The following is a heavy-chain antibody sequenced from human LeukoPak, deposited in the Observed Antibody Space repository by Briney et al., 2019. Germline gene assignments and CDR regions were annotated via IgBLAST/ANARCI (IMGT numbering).Heavy chain of an antibody. J-gene: IGHJ6*03. V-gene: IGHV4-34*01. CDR3: ARVHYDSSGYSNQPYYYYYMDV. CDR1: GGSFSGYY. Sequence: SETLSLTCAVYGGSFSGYYWSWIRQPPGKGLEWIGEINHSGSTNYNPALKRRVTISVDTSKNQFSLKLMSVTAADTAVYYCARVHYDSSGYSNQPYYYYYMDVWGKGTTVTVSS. CDR2: INHSGST. D-gene: IGHD3-22*01.